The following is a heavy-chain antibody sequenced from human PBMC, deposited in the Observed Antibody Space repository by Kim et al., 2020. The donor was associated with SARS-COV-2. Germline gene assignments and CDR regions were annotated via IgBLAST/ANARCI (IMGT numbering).Heavy chain of an antibody. CDR1: GFTFSGSA. CDR2: IRSKANSYAT. J-gene: IGHJ3*02. D-gene: IGHD1-1*01. V-gene: IGHV3-73*01. CDR3: TRVPATTSAFWDAFDI. Sequence: GGSLRLSCAASGFTFSGSAIHWVRQASGKGLAWVGRIRSKANSYATAYAASVKGRFSISRDDSKNTAYLQMNNLKTEDTAVYYCTRVPATTSAFWDAFDIWGRGTKVTVSS.